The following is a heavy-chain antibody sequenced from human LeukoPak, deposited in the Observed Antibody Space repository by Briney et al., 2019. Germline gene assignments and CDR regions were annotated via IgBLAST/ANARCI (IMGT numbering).Heavy chain of an antibody. J-gene: IGHJ4*02. D-gene: IGHD2-15*01. CDR2: IYYSGST. Sequence: SETLSLTCTISGGSISSYYWSWIRQPPGKGLEWIGYIYYSGSTNYNPSLQSRVTISVATSKNQFSLKLSSVTAADTALYYCARDRASAGGFDYWGQGTLVTVSS. CDR1: GGSISSYY. V-gene: IGHV4-59*01. CDR3: ARDRASAGGFDY.